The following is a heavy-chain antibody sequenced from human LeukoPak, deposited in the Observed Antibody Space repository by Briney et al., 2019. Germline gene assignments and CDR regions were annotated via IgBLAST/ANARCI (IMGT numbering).Heavy chain of an antibody. CDR3: ARVAVVNDAFDI. Sequence: PSETLSLTCAVYGGTFSGYYWSWIRQPPGKGLEWIGEINHSGSTNYNPSLKSRVTISVYTTKNQFFLKLSSVTAAETAVYYCARVAVVNDAFDIWGQGTMVTVSS. CDR1: GGTFSGYY. V-gene: IGHV4-34*01. J-gene: IGHJ3*02. CDR2: INHSGST.